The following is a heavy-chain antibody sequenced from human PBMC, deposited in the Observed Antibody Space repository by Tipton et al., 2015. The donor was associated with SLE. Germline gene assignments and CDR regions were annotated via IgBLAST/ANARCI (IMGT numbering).Heavy chain of an antibody. CDR3: ARTAVLAAIMMDV. CDR1: GGSIIGYY. CDR2: IYTGGRT. Sequence: TLSLTCTVSGGSIIGYYWSWIRQPAGKGPEWIGRIYTGGRTIHNPSLNSRVTMYLDTSKSQFSLKLTSVTAADTAVYYCARTAVLAAIMMDVWGQGTTVTVSS. J-gene: IGHJ6*02. V-gene: IGHV4-4*07. D-gene: IGHD3-3*02.